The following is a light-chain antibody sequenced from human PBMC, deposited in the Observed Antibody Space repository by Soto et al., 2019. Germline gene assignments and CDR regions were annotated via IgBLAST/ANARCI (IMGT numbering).Light chain of an antibody. CDR1: QGISNY. CDR2: AAS. V-gene: IGKV1-9*01. Sequence: IQLTQSPSSLSASVGDRVTITCRASQGISNYLAWYQQKPGKAPKLLIYAASTLQSGVPSRFSGSGSGTDFILPISSLQTEDFATYYRQQLNSLPPWTFGQGTKVEIK. J-gene: IGKJ1*01. CDR3: QQLNSLPPWT.